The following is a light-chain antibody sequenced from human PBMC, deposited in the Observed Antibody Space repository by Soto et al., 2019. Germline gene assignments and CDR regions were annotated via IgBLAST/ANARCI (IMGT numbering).Light chain of an antibody. V-gene: IGKV3-20*01. CDR2: GAS. Sequence: EIALTQPPGTLSLSPGERATLSCRASQSVSNNYLAWYQQKPGQAPRLVIYGASNRATGIPDRFSGSESRTDFAHAISRLGTEDFTLYYCLQCGSSGTFAQGIKVES. CDR3: LQCGSSGT. CDR1: QSVSNNY. J-gene: IGKJ1*01.